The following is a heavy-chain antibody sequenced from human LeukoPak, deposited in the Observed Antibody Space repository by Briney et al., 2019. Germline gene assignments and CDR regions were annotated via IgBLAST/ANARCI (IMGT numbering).Heavy chain of an antibody. J-gene: IGHJ5*02. CDR1: GFTFSNYW. Sequence: GGSLRLSCVVSGFTFSNYWMTWVRQAPGKGLEWVASIKQDGSETYYVDSVEGRFTISRDNTKNSVYLRMDGLRAEDTAVYFCVSDRCSYCGSTNCYGCGWFDPWGQGTLVTVSS. CDR3: VSDRCSYCGSTNCYGCGWFDP. V-gene: IGHV3-7*01. CDR2: IKQDGSET. D-gene: IGHD2-2*01.